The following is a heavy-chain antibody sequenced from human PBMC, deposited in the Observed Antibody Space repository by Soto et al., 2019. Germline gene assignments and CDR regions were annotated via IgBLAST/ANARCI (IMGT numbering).Heavy chain of an antibody. CDR1: GGSISSYY. Sequence: QVQLQESGPGLVKPSETLSLTCTVSGGSISSYYWSWIRQPPGKGLEWIGYISYSGSTNYNPSLKXRXTXSXXTSKNQFSLKLNSVTAADTAVYYCARAYYDFWSGYWRWFDPWGQGTLVTVSS. J-gene: IGHJ5*02. CDR3: ARAYYDFWSGYWRWFDP. CDR2: ISYSGST. V-gene: IGHV4-59*01. D-gene: IGHD3-3*01.